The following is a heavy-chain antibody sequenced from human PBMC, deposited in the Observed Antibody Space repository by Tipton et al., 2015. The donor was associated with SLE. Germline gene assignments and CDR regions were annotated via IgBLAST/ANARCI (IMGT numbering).Heavy chain of an antibody. V-gene: IGHV3-49*04. CDR3: ARVGPYCGKDCYSRFFDF. Sequence: SLRLSCTASGFTFADYAMNWVRQAPGKGLEWVGFIRSRPYGGTTEYAASVKDRFTISRDDSQNSLSLQMNSLKTEDTAVYYCARVGPYCGKDCYSRFFDFWGHGTLVTVSS. CDR2: IRSRPYGGTT. D-gene: IGHD2-21*02. CDR1: GFTFADYA. J-gene: IGHJ4*01.